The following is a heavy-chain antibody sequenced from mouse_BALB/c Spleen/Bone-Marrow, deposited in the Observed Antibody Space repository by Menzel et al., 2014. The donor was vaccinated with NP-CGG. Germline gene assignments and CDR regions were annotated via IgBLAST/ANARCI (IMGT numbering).Heavy chain of an antibody. V-gene: IGHV1-69*02. CDR3: TRPGGWYFDV. Sequence: QVQLQQSGAELVRLGASVKLSCKASGYTFTSYWINWVKQRPGQGLEWIGNIYPSDSYTNYNQKFKDKATLTVDKSSSTAYMQLSSPTSEDSAVYYCTRPGGWYFDVWGAGTTVTVSS. CDR2: IYPSDSYT. J-gene: IGHJ1*01. CDR1: GYTFTSYW.